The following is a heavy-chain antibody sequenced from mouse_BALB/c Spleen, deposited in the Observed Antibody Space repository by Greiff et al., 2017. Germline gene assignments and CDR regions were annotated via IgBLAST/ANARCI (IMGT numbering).Heavy chain of an antibody. CDR3: ARQGYYGYVAY. CDR2: ISSGGSYT. Sequence: EVQLVESGGDLVKPGGSLKLSCAASGFTFSSYGLSWVRQTPDKRLGWVATISSGGSYTYYPDSVKGRFTISRDNAKNTLYLQMSSLKSEDTAMYYCARQGYYGYVAYWGQGTLVTVSA. J-gene: IGHJ3*01. CDR1: GFTFSSYG. V-gene: IGHV5-6*01. D-gene: IGHD1-2*01.